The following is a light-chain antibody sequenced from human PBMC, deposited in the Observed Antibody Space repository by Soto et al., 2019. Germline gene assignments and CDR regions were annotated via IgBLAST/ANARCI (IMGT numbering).Light chain of an antibody. V-gene: IGKV3-20*01. CDR3: QQYGSAPYT. J-gene: IGKJ5*01. Sequence: IVLTQSPGTLSLSPGEGASVSCRASQSLNSCYLAWYQQKPGQAPRLLIYGASSRATGIPDRFSGSRSGTNFTLTISRLEPEDFAVYFCQQYGSAPYTFGQGTRLEIK. CDR2: GAS. CDR1: QSLNSCY.